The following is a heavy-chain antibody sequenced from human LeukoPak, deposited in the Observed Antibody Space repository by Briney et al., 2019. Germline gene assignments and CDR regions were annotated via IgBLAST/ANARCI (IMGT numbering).Heavy chain of an antibody. D-gene: IGHD3-10*01. J-gene: IGHJ4*02. CDR2: IYSSDYT. V-gene: IGHV3-66*01. CDR1: GFFVNAIH. CDR3: ATERPDSRVLDY. Sequence: PGGSLRLSCAASGFFVNAIHMNWVRQAPGKGLEWVSIIYSSDYTYYVDSVKGRFTISRDNSKNTLYLQMNSLRVEDSAMYYCATERPDSRVLDYWGQGLVVTVSS.